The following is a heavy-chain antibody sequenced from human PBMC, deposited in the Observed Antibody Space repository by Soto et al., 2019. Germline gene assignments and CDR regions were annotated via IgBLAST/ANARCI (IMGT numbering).Heavy chain of an antibody. V-gene: IGHV3-21*01. CDR3: ATSLEVPWYYYGMDV. D-gene: IGHD2-2*01. CDR1: GFTFTSYS. J-gene: IGHJ6*02. Sequence: EVQLVESGGGLVKAGGSLRLSCAASGFTFTSYSMTWVRQAPGKGLEWVSSISSGSNYLDYADSVMGRFTISRDNAKNSLYLQMSSLRAEDTALYYCATSLEVPWYYYGMDVWGQGTTVTVSS. CDR2: ISSGSNYL.